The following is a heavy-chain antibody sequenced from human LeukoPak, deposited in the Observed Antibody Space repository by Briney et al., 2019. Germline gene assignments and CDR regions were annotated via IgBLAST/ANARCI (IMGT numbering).Heavy chain of an antibody. CDR2: INHSGST. V-gene: IGHV4-34*01. J-gene: IGHJ5*02. CDR1: GGSFSGYY. Sequence: SETLSLTCAVDGGSFSGYYWSWIRQPPGKGLEWIGEINHSGSTNYNPSLKSRVTISVDTSKNQFSLKLSSVTAADTAVYYCARGPRVTARYCTNGVCPGGWFDPWGQGTLVTVSS. CDR3: ARGPRVTARYCTNGVCPGGWFDP. D-gene: IGHD2-8*01.